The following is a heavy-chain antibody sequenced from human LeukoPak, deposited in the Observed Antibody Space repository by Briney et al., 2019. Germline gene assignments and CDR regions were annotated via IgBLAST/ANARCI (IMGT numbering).Heavy chain of an antibody. D-gene: IGHD4-23*01. CDR3: ARQATVVTPVY. J-gene: IGHJ4*02. CDR1: GYSFTRYW. V-gene: IGHV5-51*01. CDR2: IYPGDSDT. Sequence: GGSLHISWKGTGYSFTRYWVGWVRQMPGKGLEWMGIIYPGDSDTRYSPSFQAQVTISPDKSISTAYLHWSSLKASDTAIYYCARQATVVTPVYWGQGTLVTVSS.